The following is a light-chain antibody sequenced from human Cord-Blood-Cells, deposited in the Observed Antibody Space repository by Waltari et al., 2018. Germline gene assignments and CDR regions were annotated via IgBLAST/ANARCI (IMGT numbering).Light chain of an antibody. Sequence: VLTQSPTTLSLSPGENATLSCRASQSVSSNLAWYQQKPGDAARLSLYEASNRATGIPARFSGSGSGTDFTLTISSLEPEDFAVNYCQQRSNWPPITFGQGTRLEIK. CDR3: QQRSNWPPIT. J-gene: IGKJ5*01. CDR1: QSVSSN. CDR2: EAS. V-gene: IGKV3-11*01.